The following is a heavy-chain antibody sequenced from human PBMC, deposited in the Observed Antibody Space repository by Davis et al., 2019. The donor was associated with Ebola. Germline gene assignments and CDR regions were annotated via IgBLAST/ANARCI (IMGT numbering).Heavy chain of an antibody. Sequence: GESLKISCKASGYSFNKYWIGWVRQMPGKGLEWMGIIYPGDSDTRYSPSLQGQVTISADKSISTAYLQWSSLKASDTAMYYCARQGGGSGRLTSFDYWGRGTLVTVSS. CDR2: IYPGDSDT. CDR1: GYSFNKYW. J-gene: IGHJ4*02. D-gene: IGHD1-26*01. V-gene: IGHV5-51*01. CDR3: ARQGGGSGRLTSFDY.